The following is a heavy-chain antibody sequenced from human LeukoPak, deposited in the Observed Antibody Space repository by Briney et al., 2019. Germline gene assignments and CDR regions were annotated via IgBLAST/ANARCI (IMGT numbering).Heavy chain of an antibody. D-gene: IGHD4-23*01. V-gene: IGHV1-46*01. CDR2: INPSGGST. Sequence: ASVKVSCKASGYTFTSYYMHWVRQAPGQGLEWMGIINPSGGSTSYAQKFQGRVTMTRDASTSTVYMELSSLRSEDTAVYYCASADYGGNSALGYWGQGTLVTVSS. CDR3: ASADYGGNSALGY. J-gene: IGHJ4*02. CDR1: GYTFTSYY.